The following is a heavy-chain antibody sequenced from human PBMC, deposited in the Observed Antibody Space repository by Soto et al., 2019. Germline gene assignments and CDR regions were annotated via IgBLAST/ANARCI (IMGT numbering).Heavy chain of an antibody. Sequence: SETLSLTCAVYGVSFIGYYWSWILQPPGKGLEWIGEINHSGSTNYNPSLKSRVTISVDTSKNQFSLKLSSATAADTAVYYCARGQGISGNSWYYWGQGTLDTVSS. CDR1: GVSFIGYY. J-gene: IGHJ4*02. V-gene: IGHV4-34*01. CDR3: ARGQGISGNSWYY. D-gene: IGHD6-13*01. CDR2: INHSGST.